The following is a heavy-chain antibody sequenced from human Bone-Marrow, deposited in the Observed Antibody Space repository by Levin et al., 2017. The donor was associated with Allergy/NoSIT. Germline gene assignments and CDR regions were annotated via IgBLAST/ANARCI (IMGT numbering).Heavy chain of an antibody. CDR3: AKLRGSTGYWYFDL. D-gene: IGHD6-6*01. V-gene: IGHV3-23*01. CDR1: AFTFSRYA. CDR2: VSASGGAT. Sequence: PGGSLRLSCAASAFTFSRYAMGWVRQAPGKGLEWVSAVSASGGATYYADSVKGRLTISRDNSKNTVYLQMNSLRAEDTAVYYCAKLRGSTGYWYFDLWGRGTLVTVSS. J-gene: IGHJ2*01.